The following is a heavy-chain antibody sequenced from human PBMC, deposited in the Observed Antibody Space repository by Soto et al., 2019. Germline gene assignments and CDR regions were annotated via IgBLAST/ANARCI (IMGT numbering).Heavy chain of an antibody. V-gene: IGHV3-43*01. J-gene: IGHJ6*02. CDR1: GFTFDDYT. CDR2: ISWDGGST. D-gene: IGHD1-26*01. CDR3: AKDLRYSGSYGMDV. Sequence: GGSLRLSCAASGFTFDDYTMHWVRQAPGKGLEWVSLISWDGGSTYYADSVKGRFTISRDNSKNSLYLQMNSLRTEDTALYYCAKDLRYSGSYGMDVWGQGTTVTVSS.